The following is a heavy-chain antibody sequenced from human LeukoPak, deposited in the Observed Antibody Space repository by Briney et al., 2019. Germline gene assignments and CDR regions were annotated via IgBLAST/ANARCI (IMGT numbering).Heavy chain of an antibody. CDR2: ISYDGSNK. D-gene: IGHD3-10*01. Sequence: GRSLRLSCAASGFTFSSYAMHWVRQAPGKGLEWVAVISYDGSNKYYADSVKGRFTISRDNSKNTLYLQMNSLRAEDTAVYYCARGYGSGKDYFDYWGQGTLVTVPS. CDR3: ARGYGSGKDYFDY. V-gene: IGHV3-30*01. CDR1: GFTFSSYA. J-gene: IGHJ4*02.